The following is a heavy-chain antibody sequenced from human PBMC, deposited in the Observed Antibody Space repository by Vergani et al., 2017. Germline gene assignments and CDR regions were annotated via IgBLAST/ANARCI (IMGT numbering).Heavy chain of an antibody. V-gene: IGHV1-69*14. Sequence: QVQLVQSGAEVKKPGSSVKVSCKASGGTFSSYAISWVRQAPGQGLEWMGRIIPIFGTANYAQKFQGRVTITADKSTSTAYMGLGSLRSEDTAVYYCASDYYDSSGYPSPPNWFDPWGQGTLVTVSS. D-gene: IGHD3-22*01. CDR3: ASDYYDSSGYPSPPNWFDP. CDR2: IIPIFGTA. CDR1: GGTFSSYA. J-gene: IGHJ5*02.